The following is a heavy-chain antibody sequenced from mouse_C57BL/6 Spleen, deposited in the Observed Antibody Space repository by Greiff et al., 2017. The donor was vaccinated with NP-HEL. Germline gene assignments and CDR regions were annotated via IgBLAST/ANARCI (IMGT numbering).Heavy chain of an antibody. CDR1: GFSLTSYG. Sequence: VKLVESGPGLVAPSHSLSITCTVSGFSLTSYGVHWVRQPPGKGLEWLVVIWSDGSTTYNSALKSRLSISKDNSKSQVFLKMNSLQTDDTAMYYCARRGDYDNYYAMDYWGQGTSVTVSS. V-gene: IGHV2-6*03. CDR3: ARRGDYDNYYAMDY. D-gene: IGHD2-4*01. J-gene: IGHJ4*01. CDR2: IWSDGST.